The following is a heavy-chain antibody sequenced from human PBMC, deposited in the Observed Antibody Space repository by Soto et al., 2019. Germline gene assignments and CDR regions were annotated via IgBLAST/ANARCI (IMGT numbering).Heavy chain of an antibody. V-gene: IGHV3-33*01. Sequence: QVQLVESGGGVVQPGRSLRLSCAASGFSFSSYGMHWVRQAPGKGLEWVAVIWKDGSNKYYAESVKGRFTISRDNSKNTLYLQMNRLRAEDTALYHCARDLGSAAAGTGGDYWGQGTLVTVSS. CDR1: GFSFSSYG. J-gene: IGHJ4*02. CDR3: ARDLGSAAAGTGGDY. D-gene: IGHD6-13*01. CDR2: IWKDGSNK.